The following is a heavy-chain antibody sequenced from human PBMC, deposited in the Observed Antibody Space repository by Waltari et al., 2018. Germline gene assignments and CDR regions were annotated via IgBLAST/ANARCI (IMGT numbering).Heavy chain of an antibody. J-gene: IGHJ4*02. CDR3: ARGWRFGESRPYYFDY. CDR1: GFTFDDYG. D-gene: IGHD3-10*01. CDR2: INWNGGST. Sequence: EVQLVESGGGVVRPGGSLRLSCAASGFTFDDYGMSWVCQAPGKGLEWVSGINWNGGSTGYADSVKGRFTISRDNAKNSLYLQMNSLRAEDTALYYCARGWRFGESRPYYFDYWGQGTLVTVSS. V-gene: IGHV3-20*04.